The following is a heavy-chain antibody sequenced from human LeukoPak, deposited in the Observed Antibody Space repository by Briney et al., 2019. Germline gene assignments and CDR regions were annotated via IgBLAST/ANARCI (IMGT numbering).Heavy chain of an antibody. CDR3: ARAIAVAGSTDY. CDR1: GGSFSGYY. J-gene: IGHJ4*02. Sequence: SETLSLTCAVYGGSFSGYYWSWIRQPPGKGLEWIGEINHRGSTNYNPSLKSRVTISVDTSKNQFSLKLSSVTAADTAVYYCARAIAVAGSTDYWGQGTLVTVSS. V-gene: IGHV4-34*01. CDR2: INHRGST. D-gene: IGHD6-19*01.